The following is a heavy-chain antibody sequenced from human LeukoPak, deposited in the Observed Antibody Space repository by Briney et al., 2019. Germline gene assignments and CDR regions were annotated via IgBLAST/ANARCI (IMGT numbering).Heavy chain of an antibody. Sequence: GGSLRLSCAASGFTFSSYSMNWVRQAPGKGLEWVSSISSSSSYIYYADSVKGRFTISRDNAKNSLYLQMNSLRADDTAVYYCAREPSSGSYFYFDYWGQGTLVTVSS. V-gene: IGHV3-21*01. CDR1: GFTFSSYS. D-gene: IGHD1-26*01. J-gene: IGHJ4*02. CDR2: ISSSSSYI. CDR3: AREPSSGSYFYFDY.